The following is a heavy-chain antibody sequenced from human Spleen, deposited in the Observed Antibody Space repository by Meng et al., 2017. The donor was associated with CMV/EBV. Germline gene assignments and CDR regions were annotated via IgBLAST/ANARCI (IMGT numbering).Heavy chain of an antibody. Sequence: QVERGRSGAGAKEPGSSVKVSCRASGGTSSSYAISWVRQAPGQGLEWMGGIIPIFGTANYAQKFQGRVTITADESTSTAYMELSSLRSEDTAVYYCSCHRIAAAGGAFDYWGQGTLVTVSS. D-gene: IGHD6-13*01. J-gene: IGHJ4*02. CDR1: GGTSSSYA. CDR3: SCHRIAAAGGAFDY. V-gene: IGHV1-69*12. CDR2: IIPIFGTA.